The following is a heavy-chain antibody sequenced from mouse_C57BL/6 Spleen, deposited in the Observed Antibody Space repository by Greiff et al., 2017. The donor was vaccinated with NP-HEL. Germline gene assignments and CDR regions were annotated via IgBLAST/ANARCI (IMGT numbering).Heavy chain of an antibody. D-gene: IGHD5-5*01. J-gene: IGHJ1*03. Sequence: QVQLQQSGAELVKPGASVKISCKASGYAFSSYWMNWVKQRPGKGLEWIGQIYPGDGDTNYNGKFKGKATLTADKSSSTAYMQLSSLTSEDAAVYFCARGDYHGYFDVWGTGTTVTVSS. V-gene: IGHV1-80*01. CDR1: GYAFSSYW. CDR3: ARGDYHGYFDV. CDR2: IYPGDGDT.